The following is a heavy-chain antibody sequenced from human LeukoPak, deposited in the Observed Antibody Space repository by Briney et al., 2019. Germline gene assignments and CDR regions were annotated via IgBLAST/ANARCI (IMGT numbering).Heavy chain of an antibody. Sequence: SETLSLTCAVYGGSFSGYYWSWIRQPPGKGLEWIGEINHSGSTNYNPSLKSRVTISVDTSKNQFSLKLSSVTAADTAVYYCARASILGYCSGGSCRYYFDYWGQGTLVTVSS. CDR3: ARASILGYCSGGSCRYYFDY. CDR1: GGSFSGYY. J-gene: IGHJ4*02. V-gene: IGHV4-34*01. CDR2: INHSGST. D-gene: IGHD2-15*01.